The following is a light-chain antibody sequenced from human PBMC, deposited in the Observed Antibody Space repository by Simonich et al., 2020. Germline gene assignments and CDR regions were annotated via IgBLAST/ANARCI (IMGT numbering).Light chain of an antibody. CDR3: CSYAGSSTVV. Sequence: QSALTQPASVSGSPGQSITISCTGTSSDVGRYNLVSWYHQHPGKAPKLIIYEGSKRPSGVSNRFSGSKSGNTASLTISGLQAEDEADYYCCSYAGSSTVVFGGGTKLTVL. J-gene: IGLJ2*01. CDR1: SSDVGRYNL. CDR2: EGS. V-gene: IGLV2-23*01.